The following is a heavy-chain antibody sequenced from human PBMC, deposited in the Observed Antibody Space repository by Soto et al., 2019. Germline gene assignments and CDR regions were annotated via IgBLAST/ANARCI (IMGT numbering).Heavy chain of an antibody. V-gene: IGHV2-5*02. CDR1: GFSLSTSEVG. D-gene: IGHD6-19*01. CDR2: IYWDDDK. Sequence: QITLKESGPPLVKPTQTLTLTCTFSGFSLSTSEVGVGWIRQPPGKALQWLALIYWDDDKRYSPSLKSRLTITQDTSKNQVVLTMTNIDPVDTATYYCAHAPGIAVTTNWFDPWGQGILVTVSS. J-gene: IGHJ5*02. CDR3: AHAPGIAVTTNWFDP.